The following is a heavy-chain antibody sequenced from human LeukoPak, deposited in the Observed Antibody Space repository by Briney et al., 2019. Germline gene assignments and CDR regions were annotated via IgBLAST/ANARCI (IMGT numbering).Heavy chain of an antibody. V-gene: IGHV3-48*01. D-gene: IGHD3-22*01. CDR3: ARSSGYPYFDY. Sequence: GGSLRLSCEASGFTFSDYRMNWVRQAPGGGLEWLSYITKSSDTIYYRDSVKGRFITSRDNAKNSVYLQMNGLRAEDTALYYCARSSGYPYFDYWGQGTLVTVSS. CDR1: GFTFSDYR. J-gene: IGHJ4*02. CDR2: ITKSSDTI.